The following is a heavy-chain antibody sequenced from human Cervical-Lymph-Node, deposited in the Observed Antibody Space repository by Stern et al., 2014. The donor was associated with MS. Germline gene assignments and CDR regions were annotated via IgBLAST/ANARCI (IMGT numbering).Heavy chain of an antibody. J-gene: IGHJ3*01. V-gene: IGHV1-46*01. CDR3: ARDRFAFDF. CDR2: IYPSGGST. Sequence: QVPLVQSGAEVKKPGASVKVSCKASGYTFTTSYMHWVRQAPGQGLEWMGMIYPSGGSTSYAPKFQGRVTMTRDTSTSTIYMELSSLRAEDTAIYYCARDRFAFDFWGQGTMVTVSS. CDR1: GYTFTTSY.